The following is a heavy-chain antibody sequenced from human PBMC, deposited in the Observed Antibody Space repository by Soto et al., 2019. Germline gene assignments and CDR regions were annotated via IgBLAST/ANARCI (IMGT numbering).Heavy chain of an antibody. J-gene: IGHJ5*02. Sequence: ASVKVSCKASGGTFSSYAISWVRQAPGQGLEWMGGIIPIFGTANYAQKFQGRVTITADESTSTAYMELSSLRSEDTAVYYCARLLVCISTSCYGPKNRFAPGGQGTLVTVPS. CDR2: IIPIFGTA. V-gene: IGHV1-69*13. D-gene: IGHD2-2*01. CDR1: GGTFSSYA. CDR3: ARLLVCISTSCYGPKNRFAP.